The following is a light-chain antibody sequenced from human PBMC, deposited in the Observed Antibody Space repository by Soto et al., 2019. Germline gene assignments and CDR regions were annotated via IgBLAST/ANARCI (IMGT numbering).Light chain of an antibody. J-gene: IGLJ1*01. V-gene: IGLV2-14*01. Sequence: QSVLTQPASVSGSPGQSITISCTGTSSDVGGYNYVSWYQQHPGKAPKLMIYEVSNRPSGVSNRFSGSKSGNTASLTISGLQPEDDADYYCSSYTTSSIDYVFGTGTKLTVL. CDR1: SSDVGGYNY. CDR3: SSYTTSSIDYV. CDR2: EVS.